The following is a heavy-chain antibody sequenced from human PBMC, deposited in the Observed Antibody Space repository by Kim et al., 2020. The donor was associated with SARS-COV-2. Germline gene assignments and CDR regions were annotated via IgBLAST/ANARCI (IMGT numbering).Heavy chain of an antibody. CDR2: I. Sequence: IYYADSVKGRFTISRDNAKNSLYLQMNSLRAEDTAVYYCARDLSAGIAGLWGQGTLVTVSS. CDR3: ARDLSAGIAGL. D-gene: IGHD6-13*01. J-gene: IGHJ4*02. V-gene: IGHV3-21*01.